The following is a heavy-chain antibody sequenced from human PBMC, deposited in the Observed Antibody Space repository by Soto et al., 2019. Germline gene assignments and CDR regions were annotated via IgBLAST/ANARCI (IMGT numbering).Heavy chain of an antibody. Sequence: EVQLLESGGNLVHPGGSLRLSCAASGFTFSSYVMSWVRQAPGKGLEWVSTISGSGASIYDADSVKGRFTISRDNSKNTVYLQMNSLRAEDTAVYYCAKDGLGSCTGGTCYGSDYWGQGTLVTVSS. V-gene: IGHV3-23*01. CDR3: AKDGLGSCTGGTCYGSDY. CDR2: ISGSGASI. D-gene: IGHD2-15*01. CDR1: GFTFSSYV. J-gene: IGHJ4*02.